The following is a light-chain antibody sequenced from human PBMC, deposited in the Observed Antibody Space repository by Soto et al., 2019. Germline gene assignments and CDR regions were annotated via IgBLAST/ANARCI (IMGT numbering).Light chain of an antibody. CDR3: GTWDNSLRAMV. J-gene: IGLJ2*01. CDR1: YSNIENNY. CDR2: DNN. Sequence: QSVLTQPPSVSAAPGQKVTISCSGSYSNIENNYVSWYQQLPGTPPKVLIYDNNKRPSGIPDRFSGSKSGTSATLGITGLQTGDEADYYCGTWDNSLRAMVLGGGTKVTVL. V-gene: IGLV1-51*01.